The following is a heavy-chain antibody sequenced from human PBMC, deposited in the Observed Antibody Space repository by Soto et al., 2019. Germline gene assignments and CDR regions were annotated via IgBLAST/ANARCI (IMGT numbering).Heavy chain of an antibody. V-gene: IGHV1-18*01. CDR2: STHTGNT. CDR3: ARSGEPPLDY. J-gene: IGHJ4*02. CDR1: GYAFPHYV. Sequence: QVRLVQSGPEVKKPGASVKVSCKTSGYAFPHYVINWVRQAPGHGLEWMGFSTHTGNTNYAQNFQGRVVLTTDTSTSTAYMEVTSLRSDDTAVYDCARSGEPPLDYWGQGTPVTVSS. D-gene: IGHD1-26*01.